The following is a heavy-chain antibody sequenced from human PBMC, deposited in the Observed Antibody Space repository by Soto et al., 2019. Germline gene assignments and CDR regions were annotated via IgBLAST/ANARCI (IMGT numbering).Heavy chain of an antibody. D-gene: IGHD2-15*01. CDR1: DLSFSNAY. Sequence: EVQLVESGGGLVKPGESLRLSCAASDLSFSNAYINWVRQAPGKGLEWVGRIKSKTDGGTIDYAAPVKVRFIISRDDSSNSVYLQMNSLKTEDTAVYYCTTRGALGYWGQGTLVTVSS. V-gene: IGHV3-15*07. CDR3: TTRGALGY. J-gene: IGHJ4*02. CDR2: IKSKTDGGTI.